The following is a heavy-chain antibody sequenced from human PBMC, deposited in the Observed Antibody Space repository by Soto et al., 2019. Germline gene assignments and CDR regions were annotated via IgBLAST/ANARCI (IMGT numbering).Heavy chain of an antibody. CDR2: IIPIFGTA. J-gene: IGHJ4*02. CDR3: GRELRWPAGHFDY. V-gene: IGHV1-69*13. D-gene: IGHD4-17*01. CDR1: GGTFSSYA. Sequence: VASVKVSCKASGGTFSSYAISWVRQAPGQGLEWMGGIIPIFGTANYAQKFQGRVTITADESTSTAYMELSSLRSEDTAVYYCGRELRWPAGHFDYWGQGTLVTVS.